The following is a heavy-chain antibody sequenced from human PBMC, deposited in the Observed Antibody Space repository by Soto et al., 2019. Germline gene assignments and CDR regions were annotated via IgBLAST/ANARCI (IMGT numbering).Heavy chain of an antibody. CDR3: ARVEYSVGTPFLDS. Sequence: QVQLVESGGGVVQPGRSLRLSCSASGFNFGHYAMHWVRQAPGKGLEWVAALSFDRSNEYYADSLRGRFTISRDNSKNTLYLQMNSLRAEDTAVYYCARVEYSVGTPFLDSWGQGTLVTVSS. CDR1: GFNFGHYA. V-gene: IGHV3-30-3*01. CDR2: LSFDRSNE. J-gene: IGHJ4*02. D-gene: IGHD4-4*01.